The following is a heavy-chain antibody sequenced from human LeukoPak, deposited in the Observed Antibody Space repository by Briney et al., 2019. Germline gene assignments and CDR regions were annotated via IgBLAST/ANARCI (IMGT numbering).Heavy chain of an antibody. J-gene: IGHJ3*02. V-gene: IGHV4-31*03. CDR2: IYYSGST. Sequence: PSETLSLTCTVSGGSISSGGYYWSWIRQHPGKGLEWIGYIYYSGSTYYNPSLKSRVTISVDTSKNQFSLKLSSVTAADTAVYYCARVDLQNAFDIWGQGTVVTVSS. D-gene: IGHD3/OR15-3a*01. CDR3: ARVDLQNAFDI. CDR1: GGSISSGGYY.